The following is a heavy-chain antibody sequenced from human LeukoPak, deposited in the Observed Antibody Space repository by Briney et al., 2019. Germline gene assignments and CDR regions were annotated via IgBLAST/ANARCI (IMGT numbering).Heavy chain of an antibody. CDR1: EFDFSTHA. CDR3: AKPHYSGSGSYSREDY. Sequence: GGSLRLSCAASEFDFSTHAMTWVRQAPGKGLEWVSAISISGTKTYYADSVKGRFTISRDNSKNTLYLQMYSLRAEDTAVYYCAKPHYSGSGSYSREDYWGQGTLVTVSS. V-gene: IGHV3-23*01. CDR2: ISISGTKT. D-gene: IGHD3-10*01. J-gene: IGHJ4*02.